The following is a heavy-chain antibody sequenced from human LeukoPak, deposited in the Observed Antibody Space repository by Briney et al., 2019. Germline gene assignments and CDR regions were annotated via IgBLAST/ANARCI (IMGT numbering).Heavy chain of an antibody. J-gene: IGHJ2*01. CDR1: GYSFTSYW. D-gene: IGHD2-15*01. Sequence: GESLKISCKGPGYSFTSYWIGWVRQMPGKGLEWMGIIYPGDSDTRYSPSFQGQVTISADKSISTAYLQWSSLKASDTAMYYCARQDCSGGTCYSWYYFDLWGRGTLVTVSS. V-gene: IGHV5-51*01. CDR2: IYPGDSDT. CDR3: ARQDCSGGTCYSWYYFDL.